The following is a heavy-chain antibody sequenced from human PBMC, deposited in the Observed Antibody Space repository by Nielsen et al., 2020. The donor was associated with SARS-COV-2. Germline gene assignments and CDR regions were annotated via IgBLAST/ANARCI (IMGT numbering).Heavy chain of an antibody. CDR3: AKGARGFIDV. D-gene: IGHD3-10*01. Sequence: GESLKISCVASGFTFSSYSMFWVRQAPGKGLLWVSRINDDGSSTIYADSVKGRFTVSRDDAKNTLYLQMDSLRAEDTAVYFCAKGARGFIDVWGKGTTVTVSS. J-gene: IGHJ6*03. CDR1: GFTFSSYS. CDR2: INDDGSST. V-gene: IGHV3-74*01.